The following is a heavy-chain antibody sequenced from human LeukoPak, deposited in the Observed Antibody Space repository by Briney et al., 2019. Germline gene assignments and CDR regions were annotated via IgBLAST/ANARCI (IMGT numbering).Heavy chain of an antibody. CDR2: ISGSGGST. CDR1: GFTFSSYA. CDR3: AKEYIYGDLYFDY. J-gene: IGHJ4*02. D-gene: IGHD4-17*01. Sequence: PGGSLRLSCAASGFTFSSYAMSGVGQAPGKGREWVSAISGSGGSTYYADSVKGRFTISRDNSKNTPYLQMNSLRAEDTAVYYCAKEYIYGDLYFDYWGQGTLVTVSS. V-gene: IGHV3-23*01.